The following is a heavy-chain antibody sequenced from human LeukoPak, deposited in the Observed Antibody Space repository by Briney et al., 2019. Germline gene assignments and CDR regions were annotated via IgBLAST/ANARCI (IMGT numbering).Heavy chain of an antibody. CDR3: ARESRGYSYGQYYFDY. V-gene: IGHV1-18*01. J-gene: IGHJ4*02. D-gene: IGHD5-18*01. CDR1: GYTFTSYG. Sequence: ASVKVSCKASGYTFTSYGISWVRQAPGQGLEWMGWISAYNGNTNYAQKLQGRVTMTTDTSTSTAYMELRSLRSDDTAVYYCARESRGYSYGQYYFDYWGQGTLVTVSS. CDR2: ISAYNGNT.